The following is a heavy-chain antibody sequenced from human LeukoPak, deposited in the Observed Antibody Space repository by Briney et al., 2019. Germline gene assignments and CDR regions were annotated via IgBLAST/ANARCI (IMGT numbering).Heavy chain of an antibody. CDR1: GFTFSSYA. CDR2: ISGSGGST. D-gene: IGHD3-22*01. CDR3: AKDSVDYYDSSGYYSPFDY. V-gene: IGHV3-23*01. Sequence: GGSLRLSCAASGFTFSSYAMSWVRQAPGKGLEWVSAISGSGGSTYYADSVKGRFTISRDNSENTLYLQMNSLRAEDTAVYYCAKDSVDYYDSSGYYSPFDYWGQGTLVTVSS. J-gene: IGHJ4*02.